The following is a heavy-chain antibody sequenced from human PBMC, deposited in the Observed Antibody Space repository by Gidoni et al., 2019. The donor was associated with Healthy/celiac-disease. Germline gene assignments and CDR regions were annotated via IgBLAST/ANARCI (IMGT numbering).Heavy chain of an antibody. D-gene: IGHD3-10*01. J-gene: IGHJ4*02. CDR2: ISWNSGSI. CDR3: AIRITMVRGVRAIDY. V-gene: IGHV3-9*01. Sequence: GISWNSGSIGYADSVKGRFTISRDNAKNSLYLQMNSLRAEDTALYYCAIRITMVRGVRAIDYWGQGTLVTVSS.